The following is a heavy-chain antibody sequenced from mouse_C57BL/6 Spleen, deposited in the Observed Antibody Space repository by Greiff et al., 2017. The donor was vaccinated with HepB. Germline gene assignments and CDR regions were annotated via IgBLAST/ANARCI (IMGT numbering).Heavy chain of an antibody. CDR3: TRTRIYYYGYFDV. V-gene: IGHV1-15*01. CDR2: IDPETGGT. D-gene: IGHD1-1*01. Sequence: QVQLQQSGAELVRPGASVTLSCKASGYTFTDYEMHWVKQTPVHGLEWIGAIDPETGGTAYNQKFKGKAILTADKSSSTAYMELRSLTSEDSAVYYCTRTRIYYYGYFDVWGTGTTVTVSS. J-gene: IGHJ1*03. CDR1: GYTFTDYE.